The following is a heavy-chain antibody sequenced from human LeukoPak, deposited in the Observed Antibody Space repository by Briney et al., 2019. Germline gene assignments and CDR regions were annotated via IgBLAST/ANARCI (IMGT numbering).Heavy chain of an antibody. J-gene: IGHJ4*02. D-gene: IGHD3-22*01. V-gene: IGHV4-34*01. CDR2: INHSGSA. Sequence: SETLSLTCAVYGGSFSGYYWSWIRQPPGKGLEWIGEINHSGSANYNPSLKSRVTISVDTSKNQFSLKLSSVTAADTAVYYCARGYYYDSSGYSHFDYWGQGTLSPSPQ. CDR1: GGSFSGYY. CDR3: ARGYYYDSSGYSHFDY.